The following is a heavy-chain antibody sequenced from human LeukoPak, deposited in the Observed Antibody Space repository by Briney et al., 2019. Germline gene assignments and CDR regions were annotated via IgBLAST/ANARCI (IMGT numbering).Heavy chain of an antibody. Sequence: EASVKVSCKASGYTLTGHYMQWVRQAPGQGLEWTGWINPNSGGTNYAQKFQGRVTMTRDTSISPAYMELNRLRSDDTAVYYCARGSYDSSDFEYFHHWGQGTLVTVSS. V-gene: IGHV1-2*02. CDR2: INPNSGGT. D-gene: IGHD3-22*01. CDR1: GYTLTGHY. J-gene: IGHJ1*01. CDR3: ARGSYDSSDFEYFHH.